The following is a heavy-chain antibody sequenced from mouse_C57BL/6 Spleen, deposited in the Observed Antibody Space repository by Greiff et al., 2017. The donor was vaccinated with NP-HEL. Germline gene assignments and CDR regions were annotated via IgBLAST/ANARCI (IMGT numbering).Heavy chain of an antibody. CDR3: ARGYSNFPYYYAMDY. CDR1: GYTFTDYY. CDR2: INPYNGGT. D-gene: IGHD2-5*01. V-gene: IGHV1-19*01. J-gene: IGHJ4*01. Sequence: VQLKESGPVLVKPGASVKMSCKASGYTFTDYYMNWVKQSHGKSLEWIGVINPYNGGTSYNQKFKGKATLTVDKSSSTSYMELNNLTSEDSAFYYCARGYSNFPYYYAMDYWGQGTSVTVSS.